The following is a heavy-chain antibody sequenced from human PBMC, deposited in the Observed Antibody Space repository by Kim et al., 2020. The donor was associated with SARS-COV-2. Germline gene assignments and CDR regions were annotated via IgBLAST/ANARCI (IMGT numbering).Heavy chain of an antibody. CDR1: GGSFSGYY. Sequence: SETLSLTCAVYGGSFSGYYWSWIRQPPGKGLEWIGEINHSGSTNYNPSLKSRVTISVDTSKNQFSLKLSSVTAADTAVYYCARALLWFGELSVRVFDYWGQGTLVTVSS. J-gene: IGHJ4*02. D-gene: IGHD3-10*01. CDR3: ARALLWFGELSVRVFDY. V-gene: IGHV4-34*01. CDR2: INHSGST.